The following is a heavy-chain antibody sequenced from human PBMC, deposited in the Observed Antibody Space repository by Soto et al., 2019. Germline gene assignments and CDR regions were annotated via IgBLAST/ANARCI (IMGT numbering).Heavy chain of an antibody. D-gene: IGHD2-15*01. Sequence: SETLSLTCAVSGGSISSGGYSWSWIRQPPGKGLEWIGYIYHSGSTYYNPSLKSRVTISVDKPNNQFSLKLSSMTGADTAVYYCATRPPQIVVTLLPFPSWGQGTPVTVSS. V-gene: IGHV4-30-2*01. J-gene: IGHJ5*02. CDR3: ATRPPQIVVTLLPFPS. CDR2: IYHSGST. CDR1: GGSISSGGYS.